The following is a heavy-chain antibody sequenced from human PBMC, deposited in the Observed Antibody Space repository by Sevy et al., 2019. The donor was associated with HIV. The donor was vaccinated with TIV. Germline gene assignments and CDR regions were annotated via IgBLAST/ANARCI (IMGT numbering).Heavy chain of an antibody. CDR3: AKRDYSHFYSPPIFDF. CDR1: GFTFTSYT. Sequence: GGCLRLSCAASGFTFTSYTMSWVRQAPGKGLEWVSDISVSGGRTYYSDSVKGRFTISRDNSKNTLSLQMSSLRAEVTAVYYCAKRDYSHFYSPPIFDFWGRGTQVTVSS. D-gene: IGHD4-4*01. CDR2: ISVSGGRT. J-gene: IGHJ4*02. V-gene: IGHV3-23*01.